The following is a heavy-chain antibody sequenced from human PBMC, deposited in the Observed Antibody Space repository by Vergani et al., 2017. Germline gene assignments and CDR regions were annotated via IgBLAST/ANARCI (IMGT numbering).Heavy chain of an antibody. D-gene: IGHD6-13*01. CDR3: AKEKDDSSRWSTGXFDY. CDR1: GFTFSSYA. CDR2: ISYDGSNK. Sequence: VQLVESGGGVVQPGRSLRLSCAASGFTFSSYAMHWVRQAPGKGLEWVAVISYDGSNKYYADSVKGRFTISRDNSKYTLYLQMNSLRAEDTAVYYCAKEKDDSSRWSTGXFDYWGQGTLVTVSS. V-gene: IGHV3-30*07. J-gene: IGHJ4*02.